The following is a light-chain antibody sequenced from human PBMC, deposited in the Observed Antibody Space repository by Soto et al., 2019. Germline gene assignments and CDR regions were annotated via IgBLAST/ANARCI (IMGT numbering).Light chain of an antibody. V-gene: IGLV1-44*01. Sequence: QSVLTQPPSASGTPGQRVTISCSGSSSNIGSNTVNWYQHLPGTAPKLLSYSNDQRPSGVPDRFSGSKSGTSASLAISGFQSEDEADYYCAAWDDSLNGPVFGGGTKLTVL. CDR2: SND. J-gene: IGLJ3*02. CDR3: AAWDDSLNGPV. CDR1: SSNIGSNT.